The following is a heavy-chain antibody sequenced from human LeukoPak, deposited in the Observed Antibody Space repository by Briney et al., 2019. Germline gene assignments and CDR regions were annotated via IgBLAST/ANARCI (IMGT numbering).Heavy chain of an antibody. V-gene: IGHV3-48*03. Sequence: GGPLRLSCAASGFTFSSYEMNWVRQAPGKGLEWVSYISSSGSTIYYADSVKGRFTISRDNSKNTLYLQMNSLRAEDTAVYYCAKDRDTAMPWGGDYWGQGTLVTVSS. J-gene: IGHJ4*02. CDR1: GFTFSSYE. D-gene: IGHD5-18*01. CDR3: AKDRDTAMPWGGDY. CDR2: ISSSGSTI.